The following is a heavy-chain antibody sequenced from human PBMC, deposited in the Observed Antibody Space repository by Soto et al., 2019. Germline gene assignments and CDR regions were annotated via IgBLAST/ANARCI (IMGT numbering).Heavy chain of an antibody. CDR3: ASAGVANYYDSSGYWLVT. CDR2: IIPIFGKV. CDR1: GGTFSSYA. D-gene: IGHD3-22*01. V-gene: IGHV1-69*06. J-gene: IGHJ5*02. Sequence: SVKVSCKASGGTFSSYAISWVRQAPGQGLEGMGGIIPIFGKVNYAQKFQGGVTIPADKSTSTAYRELIRLRQEDTAVYYCASAGVANYYDSSGYWLVTWGQGTMMTVYS.